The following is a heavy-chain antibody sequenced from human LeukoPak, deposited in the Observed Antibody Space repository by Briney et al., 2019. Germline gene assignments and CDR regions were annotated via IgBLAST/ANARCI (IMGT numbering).Heavy chain of an antibody. CDR2: IYFSGRT. D-gene: IGHD3-3*01. J-gene: IGHJ5*02. Sequence: SETLSLTRTVSGVSISSSSYYWGWIRQPPGKGLEWIGCIYFSGRTSYNPSLKSRLTISVDTSKNHFSLWLRYLSAPDPALFVCARRITIFGVVINRLYWFDPWGQGTLVTVSS. CDR3: ARRITIFGVVINRLYWFDP. V-gene: IGHV4-39*07. CDR1: GVSISSSSYY.